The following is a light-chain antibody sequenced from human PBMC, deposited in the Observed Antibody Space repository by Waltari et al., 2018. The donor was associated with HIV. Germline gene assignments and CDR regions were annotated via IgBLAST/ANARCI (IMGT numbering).Light chain of an antibody. CDR3: TSYAGSNNLV. Sequence: QSALTQPPSASGSPGQSVTISCTGTSRDVGDTNYVSWYQQHPGKAPKVMIYEVSKRPSGVPGRFSGSKSGNTASLTVSGLQAEDEADYFCTSYAGSNNLVFGGGTKLTVL. J-gene: IGLJ2*01. V-gene: IGLV2-8*01. CDR2: EVS. CDR1: SRDVGDTNY.